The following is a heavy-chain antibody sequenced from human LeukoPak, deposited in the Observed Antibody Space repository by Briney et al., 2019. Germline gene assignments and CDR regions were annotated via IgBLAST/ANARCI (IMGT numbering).Heavy chain of an antibody. CDR2: IFYRGST. V-gene: IGHV4-39*01. CDR1: GGSISSSSYY. D-gene: IGHD4-11*01. J-gene: IGHJ4*02. Sequence: SGTLSLTCTVSGGSISSSSYYWGWIRQPPGKGLEWIGSIFYRGSTYYNPSLKSRVTISVDTSKNQFSVKLNSVTAADTAVYYCARQESSNWDWGQGTLVTVSS. CDR3: ARQESSNWD.